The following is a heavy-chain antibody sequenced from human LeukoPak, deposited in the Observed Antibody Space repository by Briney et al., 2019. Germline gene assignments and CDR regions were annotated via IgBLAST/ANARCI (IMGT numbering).Heavy chain of an antibody. CDR2: MYNSGIT. V-gene: IGHV4-59*01. J-gene: IGHJ4*02. D-gene: IGHD1/OR15-1a*01. CDR3: ASVTSDY. CDR1: GGSISSYY. Sequence: PSETLSLTCTVSGGSISSYYWSWIRQPPGKGLEWIGYMYNSGITNYNPSLRSRVTISVDTSKNQFSLRLRSVTAADTAVYYCASVTSDYWGQGTLVTVSS.